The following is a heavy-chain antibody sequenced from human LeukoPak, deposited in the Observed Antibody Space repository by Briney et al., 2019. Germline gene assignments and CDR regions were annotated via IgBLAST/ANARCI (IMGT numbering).Heavy chain of an antibody. CDR1: GGSFSGYY. D-gene: IGHD6-19*01. CDR2: ISGSGGST. V-gene: IGHV3-23*01. CDR3: AKGYSSGSFDY. J-gene: IGHJ4*02. Sequence: ETLSLTCAVSGGSFSGYYWSWVRHAPGKGLEWVSAISGSGGSTYYADSVKGRFTISRDNSKNTLYLQMNSLRAEDTAVYYCAKGYSSGSFDYWGQGTLVTVSS.